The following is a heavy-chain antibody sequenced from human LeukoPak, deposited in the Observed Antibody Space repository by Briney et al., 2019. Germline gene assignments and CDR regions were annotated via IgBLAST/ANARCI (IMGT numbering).Heavy chain of an antibody. D-gene: IGHD5-18*01. Sequence: SETLSLTCTVSGGSISSGSYYWSWIRQPAGKGLEWIGRIYTSGSTNYNPSLTSRVTISVHTSKNQFSLKLSSVTAADTAVYYCARLRLWFDYWGQGNLVTVSS. CDR3: ARLRLWFDY. V-gene: IGHV4-61*02. J-gene: IGHJ4*02. CDR1: GGSISSGSYY. CDR2: IYTSGST.